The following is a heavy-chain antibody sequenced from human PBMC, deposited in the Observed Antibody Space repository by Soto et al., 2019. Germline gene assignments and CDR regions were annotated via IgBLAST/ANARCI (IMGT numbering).Heavy chain of an antibody. CDR2: IIPNSGGT. D-gene: IGHD2-21*02. CDR3: ASAAVTATAGLDF. J-gene: IGHJ4*02. CDR1: GYTFSGFY. V-gene: IGHV1-2*02. Sequence: ASVKVSCKASGYTFSGFYMHWVRPAPGQGLEWMGWIIPNSGGTKSAEKFQGRVTMTRDTSISTAYMELSRLTSDDTAVYYCASAAVTATAGLDFWGQGTQVTVSS.